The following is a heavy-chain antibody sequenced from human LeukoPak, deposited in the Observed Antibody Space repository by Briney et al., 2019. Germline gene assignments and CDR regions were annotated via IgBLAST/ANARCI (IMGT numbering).Heavy chain of an antibody. CDR2: IYHSGST. J-gene: IGHJ6*03. CDR1: GGSISSGGYS. V-gene: IGHV4-30-2*01. CDR3: ARAYSSSSPANYYYYYMDV. D-gene: IGHD6-6*01. Sequence: PSQTLSLTCAVSGGSISSGGYSWSWIRQPPGKGLEWIGYIYHSGSTYYNPPLKSRVTISVDRSKNQFSLKLSSVTAADTAVYYCARAYSSSSPANYYYYYMDVWGKGTTATVSS.